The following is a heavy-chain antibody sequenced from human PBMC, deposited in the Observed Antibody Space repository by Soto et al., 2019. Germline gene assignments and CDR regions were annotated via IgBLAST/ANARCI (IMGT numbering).Heavy chain of an antibody. CDR3: VRDKPHNWFDP. CDR1: GFTFSSYW. CDR2: INNDGSDT. J-gene: IGHJ5*02. V-gene: IGHV3-74*01. Sequence: LRLSCAASGFTFSSYWMHWVRQAPGKGLVWVSRINNDGSDTTYADSVKGRFTISRDNAKNTVYLQMNSLGAEDTAVYYCVRDKPHNWFDPWGKGTPVTVSS.